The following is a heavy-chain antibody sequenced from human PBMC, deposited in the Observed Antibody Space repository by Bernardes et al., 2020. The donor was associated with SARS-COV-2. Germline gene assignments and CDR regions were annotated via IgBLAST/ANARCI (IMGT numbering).Heavy chain of an antibody. Sequence: SETLSLTCAVSGGSITDYYWSWIRQSPGEGLEWIGEVNESGSTAYNPSLESRVTISVDSSKNQFSLNVSSLTAADTAVYYCARGRRLSGGDYDFDYWGQGTLVTVSS. CDR1: GGSITDYY. J-gene: IGHJ4*02. CDR3: ARGRRLSGGDYDFDY. D-gene: IGHD4-17*01. V-gene: IGHV4-34*01. CDR2: VNESGST.